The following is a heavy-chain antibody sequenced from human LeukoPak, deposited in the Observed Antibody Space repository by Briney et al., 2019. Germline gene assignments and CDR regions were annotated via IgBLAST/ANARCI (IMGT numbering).Heavy chain of an antibody. J-gene: IGHJ4*02. D-gene: IGHD5-12*01. Sequence: PGGSLRLSCAASGFTFSSYWMSWVRQAPGKGLEWVAVISYDGSNKYYADSVKGRFTISRDNSKNTLYLQMNSLRAEDTAVYYCAKGPDIVATIVDYWGQGTLVTVSS. CDR3: AKGPDIVATIVDY. CDR2: ISYDGSNK. V-gene: IGHV3-30*18. CDR1: GFTFSSYW.